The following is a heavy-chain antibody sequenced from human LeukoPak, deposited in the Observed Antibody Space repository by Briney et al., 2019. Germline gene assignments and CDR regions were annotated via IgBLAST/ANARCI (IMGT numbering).Heavy chain of an antibody. J-gene: IGHJ4*02. CDR2: ISYDGSNK. Sequence: GGSLRLSCAASGFTVSSYGMHWVRQAPGKGLEWVAVISYDGSNKYYADSVKGRFTISRDNPKNTLYLQMNSLRAEDTAVYYCARSTVTTFSVGYWGQGTLVTVSS. V-gene: IGHV3-30*03. D-gene: IGHD4-17*01. CDR1: GFTVSSYG. CDR3: ARSTVTTFSVGY.